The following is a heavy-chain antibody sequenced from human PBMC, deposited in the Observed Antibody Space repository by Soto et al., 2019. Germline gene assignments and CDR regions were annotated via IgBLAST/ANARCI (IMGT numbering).Heavy chain of an antibody. CDR3: ARDRARITMVRGVINMGYPDY. J-gene: IGHJ4*02. Sequence: ASVKVSCKASGYTFTSYYMHWVRQAPGQGLEWMGIINPSGGSTSYAQKFQGRVTMTRDTSTSTVYMELSSLRSEDTAVYYCARDRARITMVRGVINMGYPDYWGQGTLVTV. V-gene: IGHV1-46*01. CDR1: GYTFTSYY. CDR2: INPSGGST. D-gene: IGHD3-10*01.